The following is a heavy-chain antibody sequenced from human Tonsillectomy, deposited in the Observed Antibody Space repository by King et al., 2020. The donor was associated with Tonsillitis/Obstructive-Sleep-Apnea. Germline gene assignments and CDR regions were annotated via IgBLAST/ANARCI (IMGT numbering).Heavy chain of an antibody. V-gene: IGHV3-9*01. CDR1: GFTFDDYA. CDR2: ISWNSDSI. Sequence: QLVQSGGGLVQPGRSLRLSCAASGFTFDDYAMHWVRQAPGKGLEWVSGISWNSDSIGYADSVKGRFTISRDNAKKSLYLQMNRLRAEDTALYYCAKDNHNYYYYMDVWGKGTTVTVSS. CDR3: AKDNHNYYYYMDV. J-gene: IGHJ6*03.